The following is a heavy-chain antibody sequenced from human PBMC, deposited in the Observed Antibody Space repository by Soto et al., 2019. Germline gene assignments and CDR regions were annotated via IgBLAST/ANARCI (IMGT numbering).Heavy chain of an antibody. CDR2: INTGNGDS. V-gene: IGHV1-3*04. D-gene: IGHD2-21*01. Sequence: ASVKVSCKTSGYVFTSFAIHWMRQAPGQGPEWMGWINTGNGDSKYSEKFQDRVTITRDTSATTAYMELSSLRSEDTAVYYCARSKTIVMPGFDHWGQRTLVTVSS. J-gene: IGHJ4*02. CDR3: ARSKTIVMPGFDH. CDR1: GYVFTSFA.